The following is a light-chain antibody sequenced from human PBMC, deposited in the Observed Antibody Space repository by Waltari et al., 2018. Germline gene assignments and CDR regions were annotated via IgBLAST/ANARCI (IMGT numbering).Light chain of an antibody. V-gene: IGKV2-30*02. CDR3: MQGSHWPRT. Sequence: DVVLTQSPLFLPVPLGQQASMSCSSSQSPVHSDGNTDFNWFHQSLGRSPRRLIYKISRRESGVPDRCSGSGSGTDFTLKISRVEAEDVGVYYCMQGSHWPRTFGQGTKLEI. CDR1: QSPVHSDGNTD. CDR2: KIS. J-gene: IGKJ2*01.